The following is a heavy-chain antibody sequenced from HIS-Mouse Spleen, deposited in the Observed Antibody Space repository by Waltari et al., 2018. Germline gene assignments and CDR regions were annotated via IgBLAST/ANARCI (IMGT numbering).Heavy chain of an antibody. CDR1: GGSIRSSSYH. CDR2: IYYSGST. D-gene: IGHD6-13*01. V-gene: IGHV4-39*07. Sequence: QLQLQESGPGLVKPSETLSLTCTVSGGSIRSSSYHWCWIRQPPGKGLEWIGSIYYSGSTYYNPSLKSRVTISVDTSKNQFSLKLSSVTAADTAVYYCAREIPYSSSWYDWYFDLWGRGTLVTVSS. CDR3: AREIPYSSSWYDWYFDL. J-gene: IGHJ2*01.